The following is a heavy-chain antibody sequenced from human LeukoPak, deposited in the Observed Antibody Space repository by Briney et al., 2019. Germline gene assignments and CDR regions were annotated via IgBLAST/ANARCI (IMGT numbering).Heavy chain of an antibody. J-gene: IGHJ4*02. CDR2: IYSGGST. CDR3: ARVPYSSSWYGLDY. V-gene: IGHV3-53*04. CDR1: GFTVSSNY. D-gene: IGHD6-13*01. Sequence: GGSLRLSCAASGFTVSSNYMSWVRQAPGKGLEWVSVIYSGGSTYYADSVKGRFTISRHNSKNTLYLQMNSLRAEDTAVYYCARVPYSSSWYGLDYWGQGTLVTVS.